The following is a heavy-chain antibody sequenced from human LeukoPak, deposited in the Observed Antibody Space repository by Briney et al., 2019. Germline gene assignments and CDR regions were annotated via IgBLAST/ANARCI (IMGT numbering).Heavy chain of an antibody. D-gene: IGHD3-10*01. Sequence: PGRSLRLSCAASGFTFSSYGMHWVRQAPGKGLEWVAVISYDGSNKYYADSVKGRFTISRDNSKNTLYLQMNSLRAEDTAVYYCAKSGAPSYFDYWGQGTLVTVSS. CDR1: GFTFSSYG. J-gene: IGHJ4*02. V-gene: IGHV3-30*18. CDR2: ISYDGSNK. CDR3: AKSGAPSYFDY.